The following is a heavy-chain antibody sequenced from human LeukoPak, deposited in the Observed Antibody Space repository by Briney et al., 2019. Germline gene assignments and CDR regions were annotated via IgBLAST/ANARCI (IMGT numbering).Heavy chain of an antibody. V-gene: IGHV1-2*02. CDR3: AREGVDWNHSVYYFDY. J-gene: IGHJ4*02. CDR2: INPNSGGT. D-gene: IGHD1-1*01. Sequence: AAVKVSCKASGYTFTGYYMHWVRQAPGQGLEWMGWINPNSGGTNYAQKFQGRVTMPRDTSISTAYMELSRLRSDDTAVYYCAREGVDWNHSVYYFDYWGQGTLVTVSS. CDR1: GYTFTGYY.